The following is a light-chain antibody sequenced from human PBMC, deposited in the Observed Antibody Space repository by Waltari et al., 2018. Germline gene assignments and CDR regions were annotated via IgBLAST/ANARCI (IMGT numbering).Light chain of an antibody. CDR3: QTGGHGTWV. Sequence: QLVLTQSPSASASLGASVKLTCTLSSGHSSNVIAWLQQQPGRGTRYLMKINSDGIHSKGDEIPDRVSGSSSGAERYLTISSFQPEDEADYYCQTGGHGTWVFGGGTKLTVL. CDR1: SGHSSNV. V-gene: IGLV4-69*01. J-gene: IGLJ3*02. CDR2: INSDGIH.